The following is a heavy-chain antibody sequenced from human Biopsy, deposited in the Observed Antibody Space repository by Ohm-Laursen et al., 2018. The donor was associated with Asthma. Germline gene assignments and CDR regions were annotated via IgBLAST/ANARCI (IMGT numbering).Heavy chain of an antibody. CDR3: ARCQVGYSSGWSLLLKKIYYPGMDV. D-gene: IGHD6-19*01. J-gene: IGHJ6*02. CDR1: GGTSSNFA. V-gene: IGHV1-69*13. Sequence: SVKVSCKAPGGTSSNFAISWVRQAPGQGLEWLGGIMTVFGTTNYAQKFQGRVTITADESTSTAYMEVTSLRSEDTAIYYCARCQVGYSSGWSLLLKKIYYPGMDVWGQGTAVTVSS. CDR2: IMTVFGTT.